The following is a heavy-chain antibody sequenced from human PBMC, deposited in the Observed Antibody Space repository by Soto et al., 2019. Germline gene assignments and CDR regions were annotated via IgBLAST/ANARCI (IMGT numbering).Heavy chain of an antibody. D-gene: IGHD5-12*01. CDR2: ISAYNGNT. V-gene: IGHV1-18*01. CDR3: ARGDVDIVATITGWFDP. Sequence: GASVKVSCKAAAYTFTSYGIIWVRQAPGQELEWMGWISAYNGNTNYAQKLQGRVTMTTDTSTSTAYMELRSLRSDDTAVYFCARGDVDIVATITGWFDPWGQGTLVTVSS. CDR1: AYTFTSYG. J-gene: IGHJ5*02.